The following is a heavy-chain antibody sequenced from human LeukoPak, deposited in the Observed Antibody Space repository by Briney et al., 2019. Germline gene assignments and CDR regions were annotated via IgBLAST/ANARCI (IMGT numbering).Heavy chain of an antibody. J-gene: IGHJ6*02. CDR1: AFIFSGHW. CDR2: IKQDGSEK. V-gene: IGHV3-7*03. Sequence: PGGSLRLSCEGSAFIFSGHWMNWVRQAPGRGLEWVANIKQDGSEKHYVDSTKGRFTISRANTKNSLYLQVNSLRAEDTAVYFCARVGLIAGRPDYYYGMDVWGQGTTVTVSS. D-gene: IGHD6-6*01. CDR3: ARVGLIAGRPDYYYGMDV.